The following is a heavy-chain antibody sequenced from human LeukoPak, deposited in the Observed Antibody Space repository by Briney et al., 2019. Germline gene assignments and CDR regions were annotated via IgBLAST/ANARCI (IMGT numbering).Heavy chain of an antibody. CDR3: ARNYCGGDCSPYYFDY. D-gene: IGHD2-21*02. V-gene: IGHV4-31*03. Sequence: KPSQTLSLTCTVSGGSISSGGYYWSWIRQHPGKGLEWIGYIYYSGSTYYNPSLKSRVTISVDTSKNQFSLKLSSVTAADTAVYYCARNYCGGDCSPYYFDYWGQGTLVTVSS. CDR1: GGSISSGGYY. J-gene: IGHJ4*02. CDR2: IYYSGST.